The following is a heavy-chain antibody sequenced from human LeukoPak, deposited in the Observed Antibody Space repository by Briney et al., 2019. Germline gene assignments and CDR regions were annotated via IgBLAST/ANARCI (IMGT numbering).Heavy chain of an antibody. CDR1: GVSFSGYY. CDR2: INHSGST. J-gene: IGHJ5*02. V-gene: IGHV4-34*01. D-gene: IGHD2-2*01. Sequence: SETLSLTCAVYGVSFSGYYWSWIRQPPGKGLEWVGEINHSGSTNYNPSLKSRVTISVDTSKNQFSLKLSSVTAADTAVCYCARKTPAVRYCSSTSCSRNWFDPWGQGTLVTVSS. CDR3: ARKTPAVRYCSSTSCSRNWFDP.